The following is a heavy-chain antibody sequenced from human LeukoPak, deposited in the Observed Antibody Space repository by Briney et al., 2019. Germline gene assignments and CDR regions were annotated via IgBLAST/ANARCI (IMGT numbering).Heavy chain of an antibody. J-gene: IGHJ6*04. D-gene: IGHD4-17*01. CDR2: MCSSGST. CDR3: ARHVYGKGMYV. Sequence: SETLSLTCTVSGDSFNGYYWGWIRQPPGKGLECVGYMCSSGSTAYNPSLKSRLSISIDTSKSQFSLTLSSVTAADTAVYFCARHVYGKGMYVWGKGTTVTVSS. CDR1: GDSFNGYY. V-gene: IGHV4-59*08.